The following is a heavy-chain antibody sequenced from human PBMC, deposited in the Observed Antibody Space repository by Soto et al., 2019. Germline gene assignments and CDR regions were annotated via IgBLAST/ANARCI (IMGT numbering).Heavy chain of an antibody. V-gene: IGHV3-48*04. J-gene: IGHJ4*02. CDR3: ARVSPVATITTGMFDY. D-gene: IGHD1-1*01. CDR1: GFTFSSYS. CDR2: ISSSSSTI. Sequence: GGSLRLSCAASGFTFSSYSMNWVRQAPGKGLEWVSYISSSSSTIYYADSVKGRFTISRDNAKNSLYLQMKNLRAEDTAVYYCARVSPVATITTGMFDYWGQGALVTV.